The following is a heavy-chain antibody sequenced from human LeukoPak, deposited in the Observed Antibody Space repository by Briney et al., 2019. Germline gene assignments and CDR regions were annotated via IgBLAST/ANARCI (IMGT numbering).Heavy chain of an antibody. Sequence: GGSLRLSCAASGFTFSNYAMSWVRQAPGKGLEWVSSISGSGGSTYYADSVKGRFTISRDNSKNTLYLQMNSLRAEDTAVYYCAKGKYYDFWSGYYPGYWGQGTLVAVSS. CDR2: ISGSGGST. V-gene: IGHV3-23*01. D-gene: IGHD3-3*01. J-gene: IGHJ4*02. CDR1: GFTFSNYA. CDR3: AKGKYYDFWSGYYPGY.